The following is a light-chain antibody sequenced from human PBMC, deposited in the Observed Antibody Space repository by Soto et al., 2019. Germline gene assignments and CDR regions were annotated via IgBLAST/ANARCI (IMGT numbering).Light chain of an antibody. J-gene: IGKJ1*01. CDR3: QQYGSSGT. Sequence: EIMMTQSPVTLSVSPGERATLSCRASQSVNSNLAWYQQKPGQAPRLLIYGASTRATGIPASFIGNGSGTEFTLTISRLEPEDFAVYYCQQYGSSGTFGQGTKVDIK. CDR1: QSVNSN. V-gene: IGKV3-20*01. CDR2: GAS.